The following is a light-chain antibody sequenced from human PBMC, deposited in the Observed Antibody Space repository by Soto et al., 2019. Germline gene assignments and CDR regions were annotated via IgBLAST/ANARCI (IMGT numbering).Light chain of an antibody. CDR3: QQYGSSPGWT. V-gene: IGKV3-20*01. Sequence: EIVMTQSPATLSASPGEGTTLSCRASQSVGNNLAWYQQKPGQAPRLLIYGASSRATGIPDRFSGSGSGTDFTLTISRLEPEDFAVYYCQQYGSSPGWTFGQGTRWIS. CDR1: QSVGNN. CDR2: GAS. J-gene: IGKJ1*01.